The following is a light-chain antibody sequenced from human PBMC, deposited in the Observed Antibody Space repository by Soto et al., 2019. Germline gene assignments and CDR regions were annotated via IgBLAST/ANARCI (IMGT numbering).Light chain of an antibody. CDR1: SSDVGGYNY. CDR3: SSYRSSSTPYV. J-gene: IGLJ1*01. V-gene: IGLV2-14*01. CDR2: EVS. Sequence: QPVLTQPASVSGSPGQSITISCTGTSSDVGGYNYVSWYQQHPGKAPKLVIYEVSNRPSGVSNRFSGSKSGNTASLTISGLQAEDEADYYCSSYRSSSTPYVFGTGTKLTVL.